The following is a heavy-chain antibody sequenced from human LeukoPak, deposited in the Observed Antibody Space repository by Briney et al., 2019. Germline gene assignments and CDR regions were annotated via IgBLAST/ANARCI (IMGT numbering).Heavy chain of an antibody. CDR1: GGSFSGYY. Sequence: SETLSLTCAVYGGSFSGYYWSWIRQPPGKGLEWIGEINHSGSTNYNPSLKSRVTISVDTSKDQFSLKLSSVTAADTAVYYCARGLWILTGYILDYWGQGTLVTVSS. J-gene: IGHJ4*02. CDR2: INHSGST. V-gene: IGHV4-34*01. CDR3: ARGLWILTGYILDY. D-gene: IGHD3-9*01.